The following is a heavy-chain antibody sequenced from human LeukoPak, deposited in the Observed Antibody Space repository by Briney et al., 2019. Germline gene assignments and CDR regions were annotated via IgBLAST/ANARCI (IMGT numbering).Heavy chain of an antibody. CDR3: ARDSSSWSGRFDP. V-gene: IGHV4-59*01. J-gene: IGHJ5*02. D-gene: IGHD6-13*01. Sequence: PSETLSLTCNVSGGSIRSYFWSWIRQPPGKGLEWIGYIYDSGSTNYNPSLKSRVTISVDTSKNQFSLKLSSVTAADTAVYYCARDSSSWSGRFDPWGQGTLVTVSS. CDR2: IYDSGST. CDR1: GGSIRSYF.